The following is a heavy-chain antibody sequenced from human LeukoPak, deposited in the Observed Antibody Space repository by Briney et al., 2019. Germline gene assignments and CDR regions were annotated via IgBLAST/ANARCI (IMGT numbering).Heavy chain of an antibody. CDR3: ATVYYYGSGSYYNPLDY. CDR2: FDPEDGET. Sequence: ASVKVSCKVSGYTRTELSMHWVRQAPGKGLEWMGGFDPEDGETIYAQKFQGRVTMTADTSTDTAYMELSSLRSEDTAVYYCATVYYYGSGSYYNPLDYWGQGTLVTVSS. J-gene: IGHJ4*02. D-gene: IGHD3-10*01. CDR1: GYTRTELS. V-gene: IGHV1-24*01.